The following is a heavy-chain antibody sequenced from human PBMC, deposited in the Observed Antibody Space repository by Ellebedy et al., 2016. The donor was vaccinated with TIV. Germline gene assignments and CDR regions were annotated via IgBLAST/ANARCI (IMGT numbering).Heavy chain of an antibody. CDR3: ATENPVAARIEF. CDR2: ISDSVTT. V-gene: IGHV4-39*02. Sequence: MPSETLSLTCTVSGGSISSSSYSWGWIRQPPGKGLEWIGRISDSVTTFYNPSLKSRVRISVETSKNQFSLKLMSVTAADTAVYYCATENPVAARIEFWGQGALVTVSS. J-gene: IGHJ4*02. D-gene: IGHD2-21*02. CDR1: GGSISSSSYS.